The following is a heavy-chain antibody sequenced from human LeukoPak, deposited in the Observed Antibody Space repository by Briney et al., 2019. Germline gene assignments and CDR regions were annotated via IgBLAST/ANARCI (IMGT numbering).Heavy chain of an antibody. V-gene: IGHV1-18*01. CDR3: ARAPYDFWSGYYVPFPFDY. CDR1: GYTFTSYG. D-gene: IGHD3-3*01. CDR2: ISAYNGNT. Sequence: ASVKVSCKASGYTFTSYGISWVRQAPGQGLEWMGWISAYNGNTNYAQKLQGRVTMTTDTSTSTAYMELRSLRSDDTAVYYCARAPYDFWSGYYVPFPFDYWGQGTLVTVSS. J-gene: IGHJ4*02.